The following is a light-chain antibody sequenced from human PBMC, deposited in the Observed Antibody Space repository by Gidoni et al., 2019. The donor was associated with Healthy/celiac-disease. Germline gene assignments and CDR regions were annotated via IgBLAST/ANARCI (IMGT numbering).Light chain of an antibody. CDR2: KAS. V-gene: IGKV1-5*03. J-gene: IGKJ2*01. CDR1: QSISSW. CDR3: QQYNSSWYT. Sequence: DIQMTQSPSTLSASVGDRVTLTCRASQSISSWLAWYQQKPGKAPKLLIYKASSLESGVPSRFSGSGSGTEFTLTISSLQPDDFATYYCQQYNSSWYTFGQGTKLEIK.